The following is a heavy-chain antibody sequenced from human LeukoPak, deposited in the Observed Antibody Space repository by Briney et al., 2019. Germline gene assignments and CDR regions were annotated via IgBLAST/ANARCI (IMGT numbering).Heavy chain of an antibody. CDR1: GFGVSINY. Sequence: GGSLRLSCAASGFGVSINYMSWVRQAPGKGLEWVSVIFSDGRTYYADSVKGRFTISRDNSKNTLYLQMNSLRAEDTAVYYCARDRDVSGSWESNFDYWGQGTLVTVSS. CDR3: ARDRDVSGSWESNFDY. J-gene: IGHJ4*02. CDR2: IFSDGRT. D-gene: IGHD3-10*01. V-gene: IGHV3-53*01.